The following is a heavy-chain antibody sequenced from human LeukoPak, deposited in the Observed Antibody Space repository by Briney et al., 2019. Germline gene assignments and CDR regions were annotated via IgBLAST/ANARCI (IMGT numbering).Heavy chain of an antibody. Sequence: GGSLRLSCAASGFNFITAAMTWVRQAPGKGLEWVSLIGSSGGSTYYADSVKGRFTISRDNSNHTLSLQMNSLRVEDKAIYYCVKDIQLSTWGLGTMVTVSS. J-gene: IGHJ3*01. D-gene: IGHD5-24*01. CDR2: IGSSGGST. CDR3: VKDIQLST. CDR1: GFNFITAA. V-gene: IGHV3-23*01.